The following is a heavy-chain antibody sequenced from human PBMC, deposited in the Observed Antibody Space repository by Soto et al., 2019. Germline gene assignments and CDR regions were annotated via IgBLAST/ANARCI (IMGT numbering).Heavy chain of an antibody. V-gene: IGHV1-8*01. D-gene: IGHD3-22*01. CDR3: ARARGYYDSSGYIYYFDY. Sequence: QAQLVQSGAEVKKPGASVKVSCKASGYTFTSYDINWVRQATGQGLEWMGWMNPNSGNTGYAQKFQGRVTMTRNTSISTAYMELSSLRSEDTAVYYCARARGYYDSSGYIYYFDYWGQGTLVTVSS. CDR1: GYTFTSYD. J-gene: IGHJ4*02. CDR2: MNPNSGNT.